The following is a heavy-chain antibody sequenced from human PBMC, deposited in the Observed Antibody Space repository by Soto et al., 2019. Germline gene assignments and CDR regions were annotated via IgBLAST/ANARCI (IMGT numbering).Heavy chain of an antibody. CDR2: IHAGNGNT. J-gene: IGHJ6*02. CDR3: ALTARPVGMDV. D-gene: IGHD5-18*01. Sequence: ASVKVSCNTAGYTFTGSATDWVRQAPGQRLERRGWIHAGNGNTKSSQKFQARVTITRDTSASTAYMELSRQRSEDTAGDYCALTARPVGMDVWCPGTMQTVS. V-gene: IGHV1-3*01. CDR1: GYTFTGSA.